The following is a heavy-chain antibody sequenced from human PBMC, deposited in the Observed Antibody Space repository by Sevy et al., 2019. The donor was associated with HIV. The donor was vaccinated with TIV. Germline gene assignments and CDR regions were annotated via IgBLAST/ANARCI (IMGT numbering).Heavy chain of an antibody. CDR1: GFTFSNYW. D-gene: IGHD2-15*01. CDR3: ASVRGAGDDIGDAFDI. Sequence: GGSLRLSCVASGFTFSNYWMHWVRRAPGKGLVWVSRINSDGNSTRYAESVRGRFSISRDNAKNTLYLQMNSLRDEDTAVYYCASVRGAGDDIGDAFDIWGQGTMVTVSS. J-gene: IGHJ3*02. V-gene: IGHV3-74*01. CDR2: INSDGNST.